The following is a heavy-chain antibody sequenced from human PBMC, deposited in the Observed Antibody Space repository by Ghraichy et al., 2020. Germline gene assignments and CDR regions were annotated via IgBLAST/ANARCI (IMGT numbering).Heavy chain of an antibody. Sequence: SETLSLTCAVYGGSFSDYSWSWVRQPPGKGLGWIGEINHRLRSNYNPSLKRRVTISVDTSKNQFSLNLTSVTAADTAVYYCARWVARHITIFEIIRARGYFDSWGQGTLVTVSS. CDR1: GGSFSDYS. V-gene: IGHV4-34*01. CDR2: INHRLRS. CDR3: ARWVARHITIFEIIRARGYFDS. D-gene: IGHD3-3*01. J-gene: IGHJ4*02.